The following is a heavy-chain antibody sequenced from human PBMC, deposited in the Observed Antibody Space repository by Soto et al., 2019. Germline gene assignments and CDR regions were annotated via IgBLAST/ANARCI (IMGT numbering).Heavy chain of an antibody. CDR1: GFTFSLYS. Sequence: EVQWVESGGGLVQPGGSLRLSCAASGFTFSLYSMSWVRQAPGKGLEWVSYISRSSTGIHYAASVKGRFTISRDDATNSMHLQINSLRDGDTAVYYCARAVTWGLDVWGQGTTVSISS. V-gene: IGHV3-48*02. CDR3: ARAVTWGLDV. D-gene: IGHD3-16*01. CDR2: ISRSSTGI. J-gene: IGHJ6*02.